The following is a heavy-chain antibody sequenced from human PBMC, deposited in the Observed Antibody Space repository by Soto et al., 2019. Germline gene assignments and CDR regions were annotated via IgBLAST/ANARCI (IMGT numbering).Heavy chain of an antibody. Sequence: EVLLVESGGGVVQPGGSLKLSCAASGFVFKDSSIHWVRQASGKGLEWVGRIRDRAYNYATAYTESEKGNFTNSRDDSINTAYLQITSLKTQDTAIYYCTSLIGAAQDYWVEGTLVSVSS. CDR3: TSLIGAAQDY. CDR2: IRDRAYNYAT. V-gene: IGHV3-73*01. CDR1: GFVFKDSS. D-gene: IGHD6-25*01. J-gene: IGHJ4*02.